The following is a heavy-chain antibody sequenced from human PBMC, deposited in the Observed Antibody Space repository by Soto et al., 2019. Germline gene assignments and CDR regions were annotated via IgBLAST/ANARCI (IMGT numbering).Heavy chain of an antibody. CDR2: IIPIFGTA. CDR3: ARKGGYSPGWYYGMDV. CDR1: GGTFSSYA. D-gene: IGHD5-18*01. J-gene: IGHJ6*02. Sequence: SVKVSCKASGGTFSSYAISWVRQAPGQGLEWMGGIIPIFGTANYAQKFQGRVTITADESTSTAYMELSSLRSEDTAVYYCARKGGYSPGWYYGMDVWGQGTTVTVSS. V-gene: IGHV1-69*13.